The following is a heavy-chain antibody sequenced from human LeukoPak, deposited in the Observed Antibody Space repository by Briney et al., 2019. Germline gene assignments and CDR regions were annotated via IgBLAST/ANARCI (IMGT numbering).Heavy chain of an antibody. CDR3: ARDAVRFLEWLTTYYMDV. J-gene: IGHJ6*03. V-gene: IGHV3-7*01. Sequence: GGSLRLSCAASGFTFSSYWMSWVRQAPGKGLEWVANMNQDGSVKYYVDSVKGRFTISRDNAKNSVYLQMNSLRVEDTAVYYCARDAVRFLEWLTTYYMDVWGKGTLVTVSS. CDR2: MNQDGSVK. D-gene: IGHD3-3*01. CDR1: GFTFSSYW.